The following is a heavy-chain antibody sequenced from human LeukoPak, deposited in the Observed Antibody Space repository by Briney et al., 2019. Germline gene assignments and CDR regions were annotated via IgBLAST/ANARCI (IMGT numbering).Heavy chain of an antibody. CDR2: INSNTGAT. D-gene: IGHD4-17*01. CDR3: ARGRSTENFDY. J-gene: IGHJ4*02. V-gene: IGHV1-2*02. Sequence: ASVKISCKASGYTFTGYYIHWVRQAPGQGPEWMGWINSNTGATHYAQKFQGRVTMTRDTSISTAYMELSRLRSDDTAVYYCARGRSTENFDYWGQGTLVTVSS. CDR1: GYTFTGYY.